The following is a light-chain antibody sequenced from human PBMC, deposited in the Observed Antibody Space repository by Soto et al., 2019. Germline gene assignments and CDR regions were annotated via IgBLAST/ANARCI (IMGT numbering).Light chain of an antibody. V-gene: IGKV3D-20*02. CDR2: GAS. CDR3: QQYNNWHPLT. Sequence: EIVLTQSPATLSVSPLERVRLXSRPSQSVSSSYLAWYQQKPGQAPRLLIYGASSRATGIPDRFSGSGSGTDFTLTISSLQSKDFAVYYCQQYNNWHPLTFGGGTKVDIK. CDR1: QSVSSSY. J-gene: IGKJ4*01.